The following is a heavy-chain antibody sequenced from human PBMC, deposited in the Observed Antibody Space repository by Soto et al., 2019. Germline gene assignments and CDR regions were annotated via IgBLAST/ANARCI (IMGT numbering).Heavy chain of an antibody. CDR3: ASTYYDFWSGYYDAFDI. V-gene: IGHV1-18*01. J-gene: IGHJ3*02. CDR1: GYTFTSYG. CDR2: INADNGNT. D-gene: IGHD3-3*01. Sequence: ASVKGSCKASGYTFTSYGISWVRQAPGQGLEWMGWINADNGNTKYAQKFQGRVTITKDTSASTAYMELSSLRSEDTAVYYCASTYYDFWSGYYDAFDIWGQGTMVTGSS.